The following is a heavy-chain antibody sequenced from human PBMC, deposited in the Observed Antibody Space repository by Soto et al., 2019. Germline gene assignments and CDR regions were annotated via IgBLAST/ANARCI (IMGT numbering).Heavy chain of an antibody. CDR1: GGSVSSGYHY. J-gene: IGHJ4*02. Sequence: QVLLEESGPGLVKPSQTLSLTCTVSGGSVSSGYHYWSWILQPPGKGLAWIGYVYYSGSTYYNPSLGSRVTISIDTSKNQFSLKLNPVTASDAAVYFCATESSGSSPLHFDFWGQGALVSVSS. D-gene: IGHD3-22*01. CDR3: ATESSGSSPLHFDF. CDR2: VYYSGST. V-gene: IGHV4-30-4*01.